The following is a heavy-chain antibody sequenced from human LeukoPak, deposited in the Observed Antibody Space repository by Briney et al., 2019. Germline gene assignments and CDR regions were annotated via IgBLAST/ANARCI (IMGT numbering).Heavy chain of an antibody. CDR3: ARRLTQYDCFDP. CDR1: GDSVSSNSVT. CDR2: TYYRSTWYN. J-gene: IGHJ5*02. V-gene: IGHV6-1*01. D-gene: IGHD2-2*01. Sequence: TSQTLSLTCAISGDSVSSNSVTWNWIRQSPSRGLEWLGRTYYRSTWYNDYAVSVRSRITVNPDTSKNQFSLHLNSVTPEDTAVYYCARRLTQYDCFDPWGQGILVTVSS.